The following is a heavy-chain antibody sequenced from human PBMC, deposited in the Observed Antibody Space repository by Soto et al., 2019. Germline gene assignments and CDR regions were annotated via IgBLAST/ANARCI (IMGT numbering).Heavy chain of an antibody. CDR2: IYYSGST. CDR3: ARGLRLRYYYYMAV. D-gene: IGHD3-16*01. V-gene: IGHV4-59*08. J-gene: IGHJ6*03. Sequence: TLSLTCTVSGGSISSYYWSWIRQPPGKGLEWIGYIYYSGSTNYNPSLKSRVTISVDTSKNRFSLKLSSVTAADTAVYYCARGLRLRYYYYMAVWGKGTTDTVS. CDR1: GGSISSYY.